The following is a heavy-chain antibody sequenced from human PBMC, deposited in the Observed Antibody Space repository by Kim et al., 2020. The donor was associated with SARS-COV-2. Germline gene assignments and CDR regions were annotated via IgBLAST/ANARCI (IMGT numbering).Heavy chain of an antibody. D-gene: IGHD3-3*01. Sequence: ETLSLTCTVSGGSVSSGSYYWSWIRQPPGKGLEWIGYIYYSGSTNYNPSLKSRVTISVDTSKNQFSLKLSSVTAADTAVYYCARDRGRITIFGVVTNDAFDIWGQGTMVTVSS. V-gene: IGHV4-61*01. J-gene: IGHJ3*02. CDR3: ARDRGRITIFGVVTNDAFDI. CDR2: IYYSGST. CDR1: GGSVSSGSYY.